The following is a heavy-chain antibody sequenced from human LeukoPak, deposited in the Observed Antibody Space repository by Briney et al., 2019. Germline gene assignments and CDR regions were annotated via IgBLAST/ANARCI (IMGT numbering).Heavy chain of an antibody. CDR1: GGSISSGGYS. CDR2: IYQSGST. V-gene: IGHV4-30-2*01. Sequence: SQTLSLTCAVSGGSISSGGYSWSWIRQPPGKGLEWIGYIYQSGSTYYNPSLKSRVTISVDTSKNQFSLKLSSVTAADTAVYYCARDLGLDDAFDIWGQGTMVTVSS. J-gene: IGHJ3*02. CDR3: ARDLGLDDAFDI. D-gene: IGHD3-16*01.